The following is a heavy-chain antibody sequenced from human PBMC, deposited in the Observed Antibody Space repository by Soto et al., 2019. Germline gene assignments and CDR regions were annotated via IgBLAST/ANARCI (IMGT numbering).Heavy chain of an antibody. CDR1: GFSFGDYI. V-gene: IGHV3-21*01. Sequence: AQLVESGGSLVKPGGSLRLSCAASGFSFGDYIMNWVRQAPGRGLEWVASISHSGSYIFYADSVKGRFTISRDNSRESLYVQMNSRRFDDTAICYCASPRDYCVTTSNCFIAFDIWGQGTRVTVSS. D-gene: IGHD4-17*01. CDR3: ASPRDYCVTTSNCFIAFDI. J-gene: IGHJ3*02. CDR2: ISHSGSYI.